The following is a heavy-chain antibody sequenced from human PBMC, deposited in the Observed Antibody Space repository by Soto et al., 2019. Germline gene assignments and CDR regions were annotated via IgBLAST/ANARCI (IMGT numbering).Heavy chain of an antibody. CDR2: SYPDDSET. V-gene: IGHV5-51*01. D-gene: IGHD5-18*01. J-gene: IGHJ3*02. CDR1: GYTFTNYR. Sequence: ESLKISCKASGYTFTNYRIGWVRRMPGKGLEWRGLSYPDDSETTYSPSFQGQVSMSADRSIRSAFLQWSSLKASDTAVSYCASPTPDTAMVYDAFDIWGQGAMVTVSS. CDR3: ASPTPDTAMVYDAFDI.